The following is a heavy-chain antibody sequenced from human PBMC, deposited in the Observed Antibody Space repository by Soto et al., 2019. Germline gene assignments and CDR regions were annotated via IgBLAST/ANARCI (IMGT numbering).Heavy chain of an antibody. J-gene: IGHJ5*02. V-gene: IGHV4-59*01. CDR2: IHYNGNT. D-gene: IGHD3-22*01. CDR1: GDSISAYS. Sequence: SETLSLTCTVSGDSISAYSWSWVRQPPGKGLEWIGNIHYNGNTKYNPSLKSRVTMSVDTSKNQFSLKLSSVTAADTAVYYCARGVIQTYYYDSSGYYYDWFDPWGQGTLVTVSS. CDR3: ARGVIQTYYYDSSGYYYDWFDP.